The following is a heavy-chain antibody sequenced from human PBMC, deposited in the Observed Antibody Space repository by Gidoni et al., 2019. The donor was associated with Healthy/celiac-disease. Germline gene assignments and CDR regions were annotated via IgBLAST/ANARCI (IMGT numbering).Heavy chain of an antibody. CDR3: ARLWIGPLWWFDP. CDR1: EYTFTSYW. CDR2: IYPGDSDT. Sequence: EAQLVQPGAEVKKPGEFPKITWKGSEYTFTSYWTGWVRQMPGKGLEWMGIIYPGDSDTRYSPSFQVQVTITADKSISTAYLQWSSLKASDTAMYYCARLWIGPLWWFDPWGQRTLVTVSS. V-gene: IGHV5-51*01. D-gene: IGHD5-18*01. J-gene: IGHJ5*02.